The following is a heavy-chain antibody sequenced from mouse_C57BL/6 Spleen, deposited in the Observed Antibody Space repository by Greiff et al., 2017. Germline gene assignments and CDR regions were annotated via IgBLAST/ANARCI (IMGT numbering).Heavy chain of an antibody. J-gene: IGHJ4*01. Sequence: QLQLKESGADLAKPGASVKLSFKASGYTFTSYWMPWVNQRPGQGLEWIGYINPSSGYTKYTQKFKDKATFTADKSSSTAYMQLSSLTYEDSAVYYCARGNYDAMDYWGQGTSVTVSS. V-gene: IGHV1-7*01. CDR1: GYTFTSYW. CDR3: ARGNYDAMDY. CDR2: INPSSGYT.